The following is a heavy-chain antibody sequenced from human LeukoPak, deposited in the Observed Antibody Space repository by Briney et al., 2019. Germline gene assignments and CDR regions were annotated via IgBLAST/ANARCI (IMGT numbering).Heavy chain of an antibody. CDR2: ISGNGGST. CDR1: GFTFDDYG. V-gene: IGHV3-20*04. Sequence: GGSLRLPCAASGFTFDDYGMGWVRQAPGKGLEWVSGISGNGGSTGYADSVRGRVTISRDNAKNSLYLQMNSLRAEDTALYYCARADYFGSGSHNYFDYWGQGTLVTVSS. D-gene: IGHD3-10*01. J-gene: IGHJ4*02. CDR3: ARADYFGSGSHNYFDY.